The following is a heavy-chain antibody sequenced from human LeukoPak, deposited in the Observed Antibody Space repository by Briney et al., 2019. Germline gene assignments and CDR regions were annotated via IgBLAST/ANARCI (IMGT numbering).Heavy chain of an antibody. V-gene: IGHV1-8*02. J-gene: IGHJ4*02. D-gene: IGHD3-10*01. CDR3: ASFLEGKVRGVTKAS. CDR1: GYTFTGYY. Sequence: ASVKVSCKASGYTFTGYYMHWVRQAPGQGLEWMGWINPNSGNTGYAQKFQGRVTMTRNTSISTAYMELSSLRSEDTAVYYCASFLEGKVRGVTKASWGQGTLVTVSS. CDR2: INPNSGNT.